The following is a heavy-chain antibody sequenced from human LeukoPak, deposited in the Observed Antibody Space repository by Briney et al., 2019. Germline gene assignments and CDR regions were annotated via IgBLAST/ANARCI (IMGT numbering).Heavy chain of an antibody. CDR1: GFTVSSNY. CDR3: ARSPDGLMGATSD. Sequence: GGSLRLSCAASGFTVSSNYMSWVRQVPGKGLEWVSVIYSGGRTYYADSVKGRFTISRDNSKNTLYLQMNSLRAEDAAVYYCARSPDGLMGATSDRGQGALVTVSS. V-gene: IGHV3-53*01. J-gene: IGHJ4*02. D-gene: IGHD1-26*01. CDR2: IYSGGRT.